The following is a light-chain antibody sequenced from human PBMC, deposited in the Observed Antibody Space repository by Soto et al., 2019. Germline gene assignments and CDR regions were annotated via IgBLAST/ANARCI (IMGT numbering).Light chain of an antibody. Sequence: DIQLTQSPSFLSASVGDRVTITCRASQGISNYLAWYQQKPGKAPNLLIHTASTLQSGVPSRFSGSGSGTAFTLTISSLQPEDCATYYCQQRNSYPITFGQGTRLEIK. J-gene: IGKJ5*01. CDR1: QGISNY. V-gene: IGKV1-9*01. CDR2: TAS. CDR3: QQRNSYPIT.